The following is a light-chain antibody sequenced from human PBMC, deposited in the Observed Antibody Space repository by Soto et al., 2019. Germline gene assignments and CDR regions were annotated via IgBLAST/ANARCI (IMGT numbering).Light chain of an antibody. Sequence: QSVLTQPASVSGSPGQSITISCTGTSSDVGAYKYVSWFQQHPGKAPKLTIFDVSSRPSGVSDRFSGSKSGNTASLTISGLQAEDEADYYCHSYTSRNTYVFGTGTKVTVL. CDR1: SSDVGAYKY. CDR3: HSYTSRNTYV. V-gene: IGLV2-14*03. J-gene: IGLJ1*01. CDR2: DVS.